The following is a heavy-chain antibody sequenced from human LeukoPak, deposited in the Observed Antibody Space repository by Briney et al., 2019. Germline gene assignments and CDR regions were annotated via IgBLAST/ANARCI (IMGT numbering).Heavy chain of an antibody. CDR2: IIPIFGTA. Sequence: SVKVSCKASGGTFSSYAISWVRQAPGQGLEWMGGIIPIFGTANYAQKFQGRVTITADESTSTAYMELSSLRSEDTAAYYCARPRGYSYGFDYWGQGTLVTVSS. J-gene: IGHJ4*02. V-gene: IGHV1-69*13. CDR3: ARPRGYSYGFDY. D-gene: IGHD5-18*01. CDR1: GGTFSSYA.